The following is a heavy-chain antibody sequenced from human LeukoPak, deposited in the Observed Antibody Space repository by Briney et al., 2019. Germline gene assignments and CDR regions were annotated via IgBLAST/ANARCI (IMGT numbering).Heavy chain of an antibody. CDR3: ARDTSGYGGYFDY. D-gene: IGHD5-12*01. J-gene: IGHJ4*02. V-gene: IGHV1-69*01. CDR2: IIPIFGTA. Sequence: GASVKVSCKASGGTFSSHAISWVRQAPGQGLEWMGGIIPIFGTANYAQKFQGRVTVTADESTSTAYMELSSLRSEDTAVYYCARDTSGYGGYFDYWGQGTLVTVSS. CDR1: GGTFSSHA.